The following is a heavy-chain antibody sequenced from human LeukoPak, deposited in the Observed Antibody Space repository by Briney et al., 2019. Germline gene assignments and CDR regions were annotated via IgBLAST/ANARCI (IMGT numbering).Heavy chain of an antibody. J-gene: IGHJ4*02. Sequence: PSQTLSLTCTVSGGSISSGDYYWSWIRQPSGRGLEWIGYIYSSGSTYYNPSLKSRVTISVDTSKNQFSLKLSSVTAADTAVYYCALYGSGSYNFDYWGQGTLVTVSS. V-gene: IGHV4-30-4*01. D-gene: IGHD3-10*01. CDR3: ALYGSGSYNFDY. CDR1: GGSISSGDYY. CDR2: IYSSGST.